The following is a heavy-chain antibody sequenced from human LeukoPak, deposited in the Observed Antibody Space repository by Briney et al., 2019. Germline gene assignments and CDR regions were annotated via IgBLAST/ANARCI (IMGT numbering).Heavy chain of an antibody. J-gene: IGHJ3*02. D-gene: IGHD4-17*01. CDR1: AFTFSSYS. CDR2: ISSNGGRT. V-gene: IGHV3-64*01. CDR3: ARGLTVNTAQGDAFDI. Sequence: GGSLRLSCAASAFTFSSYSMHWVRQAPGKGLEYVSAISSNGGRTYYANSVKGRFTISRDNSKNTLYLQMGSLRAEDMAVYYCARGLTVNTAQGDAFDIWGQGTMVTVSS.